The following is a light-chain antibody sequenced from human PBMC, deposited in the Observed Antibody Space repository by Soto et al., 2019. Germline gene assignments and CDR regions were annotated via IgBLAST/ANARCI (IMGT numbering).Light chain of an antibody. CDR3: TYFSGSTSLYV. J-gene: IGLJ1*01. V-gene: IGLV2-14*01. CDR2: QVT. CDR1: TRDIAGYNY. Sequence: QSALTQPASVSGSLGQSITISCTGTTRDIAGYNYISWYQQLPGKAPKLMIYQVTIRPSGISNRFSGSKSGNTASLTISGLQAEDEADYYCTYFSGSTSLYVFGTGTKVTVL.